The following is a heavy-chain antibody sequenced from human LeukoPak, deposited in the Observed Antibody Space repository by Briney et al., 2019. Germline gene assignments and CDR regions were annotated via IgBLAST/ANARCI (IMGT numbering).Heavy chain of an antibody. CDR3: ALSSLPSYYYYYYMDV. CDR2: IYSGGST. J-gene: IGHJ6*03. D-gene: IGHD6-13*01. CDR1: GFTVSSNY. Sequence: GGSLRLSCAASGFTVSSNYMSWVRQAPGKGLEWVSVIYSGGSTYYADSVKGRFTISRDNSKNTLYLQMNSLRAEDTAVYYCALSSLPSYYYYYYMDVWGKGTTVTVSS. V-gene: IGHV3-66*02.